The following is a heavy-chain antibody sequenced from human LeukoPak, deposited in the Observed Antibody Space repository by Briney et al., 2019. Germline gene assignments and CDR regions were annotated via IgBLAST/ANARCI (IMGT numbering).Heavy chain of an antibody. CDR1: GFTFSNYA. V-gene: IGHV3-23*01. CDR3: AATVVTGYYYYSYDMDV. J-gene: IGHJ6*02. D-gene: IGHD4-23*01. CDR2: ISGGDGTT. Sequence: PGGSLRLSCAASGFTFSNYAMNWVRQAPGKGLEWVSGISGGDGTTFYADSVKGRFTISRDNSKNTLNLQMSSLRAEDTAVYYCAATVVTGYYYYSYDMDVWGQGTTVTVSS.